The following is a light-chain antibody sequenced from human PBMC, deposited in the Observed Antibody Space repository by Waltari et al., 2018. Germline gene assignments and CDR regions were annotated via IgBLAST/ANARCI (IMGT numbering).Light chain of an antibody. Sequence: DIVITQSPASLAVSLGERATINCKSSQSVLYSSNNRNYLTWYQQKPGQPPKLLIYWASIRESGVPDRFSGSGSGTDFTLTISSLQAEDVAVYYCQQYYTTPLTFGGGTKVEIK. CDR3: QQYYTTPLT. J-gene: IGKJ4*01. V-gene: IGKV4-1*01. CDR2: WAS. CDR1: QSVLYSSNNRNY.